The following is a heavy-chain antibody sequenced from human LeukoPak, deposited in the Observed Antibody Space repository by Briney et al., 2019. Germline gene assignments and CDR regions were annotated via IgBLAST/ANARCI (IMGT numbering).Heavy chain of an antibody. CDR2: ISSSSSTI. D-gene: IGHD5-18*01. J-gene: IGHJ3*02. Sequence: GGSLRLSCAASGFTFSSYAMSWVRQAPGKGLEWVSYISSSSSTIHYADSVKGRFTISRDNTKNSLYLQMNSLRAEDTAVYYCAKQQAGILDAFDIWGQGTMVTVSS. V-gene: IGHV3-48*04. CDR3: AKQQAGILDAFDI. CDR1: GFTFSSYA.